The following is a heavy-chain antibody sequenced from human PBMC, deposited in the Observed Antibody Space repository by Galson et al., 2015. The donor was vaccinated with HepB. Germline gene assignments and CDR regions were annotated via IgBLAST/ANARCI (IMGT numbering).Heavy chain of an antibody. Sequence: SLRLSCAASGFTFSSYAMSWVRQAPGKGLEWLSVISESGGTTIYADSVRGRFTISRDNSKKTLYLLMNSLRDEDTAIYYCAKVPDLGDYNWFDPWGQGTLVTVSS. J-gene: IGHJ5*02. CDR3: AKVPDLGDYNWFDP. CDR1: GFTFSSYA. CDR2: ISESGGTT. D-gene: IGHD4-17*01. V-gene: IGHV3-23*01.